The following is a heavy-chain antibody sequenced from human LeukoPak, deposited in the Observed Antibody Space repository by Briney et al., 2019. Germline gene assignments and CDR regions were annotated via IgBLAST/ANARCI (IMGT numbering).Heavy chain of an antibody. CDR1: GFTFSSYA. Sequence: PGRSLRLSCAASGFTFSSYAMRWVRQAPGKGLEWVAVISYDGSNKYYADSVKGRFTISRDNSKNTPYLQMNSLRAEDTAVYYCARDLQAAAGTSGFDYWGQGTLVTVSS. CDR2: ISYDGSNK. D-gene: IGHD6-13*01. V-gene: IGHV3-30*04. CDR3: ARDLQAAAGTSGFDY. J-gene: IGHJ4*02.